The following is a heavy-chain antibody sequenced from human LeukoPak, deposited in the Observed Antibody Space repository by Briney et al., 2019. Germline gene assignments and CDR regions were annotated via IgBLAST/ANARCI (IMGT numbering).Heavy chain of an antibody. CDR1: GGSISSGDYY. J-gene: IGHJ5*02. CDR2: SYYSGST. CDR3: ARSITYGSGGISWFDP. V-gene: IGHV4-30-4*01. Sequence: SQTLSLTCIVSGGSISSGDYYWSWIRQPPGKGLEWIGYSYYSGSTYYNPSLKSRVTISVDSSKNQFSLKLSSVTDADTAVYYCARSITYGSGGISWFDPWGQGTLVTVSS. D-gene: IGHD3-10*01.